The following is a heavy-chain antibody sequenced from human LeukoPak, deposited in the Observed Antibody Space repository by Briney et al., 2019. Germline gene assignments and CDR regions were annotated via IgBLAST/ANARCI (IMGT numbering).Heavy chain of an antibody. Sequence: GGSLRLSCAASGFTFSSYAMSWVRQAPGKGLEWVSAISGSGGSTYYADFVKGRFTISRDNSKNTLYLQMNSLRAEDTAVYYCAKESYDSSGFGGLDWGQGTLVTVSS. J-gene: IGHJ4*02. D-gene: IGHD3-22*01. CDR1: GFTFSSYA. V-gene: IGHV3-23*01. CDR2: ISGSGGST. CDR3: AKESYDSSGFGGLD.